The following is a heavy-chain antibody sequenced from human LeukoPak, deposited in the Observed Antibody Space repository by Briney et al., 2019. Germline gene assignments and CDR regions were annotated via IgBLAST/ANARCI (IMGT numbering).Heavy chain of an antibody. CDR1: GGSINSYY. CDR2: IYTRGSS. CDR3: ARWEGNWFDP. J-gene: IGHJ5*02. Sequence: SETLSLTCTVSGGSINSYYWTWIRQPPGRGLEWIGYIYTRGSSNYNPSLRSRVTISVDTSKNQFSLRLTSVTAADTAVYYCARWEGNWFDPWGQGTLVTVSS. D-gene: IGHD1-26*01. V-gene: IGHV4-4*09.